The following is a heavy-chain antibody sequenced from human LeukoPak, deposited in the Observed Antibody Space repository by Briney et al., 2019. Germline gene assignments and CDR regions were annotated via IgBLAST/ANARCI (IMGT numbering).Heavy chain of an antibody. CDR3: AREGAYEDDFDC. Sequence: GGSLRLSCVGSGFTFRNYWMSWVRQAPGKGLEWVAKIKQDGSEKYYVDSVKGRFTISRDNAKKSLYLQMNSLRAEDTALYFCAREGAYEDDFDCWGQGTLVTVSS. CDR1: GFTFRNYW. V-gene: IGHV3-7*01. J-gene: IGHJ4*02. D-gene: IGHD3-3*01. CDR2: IKQDGSEK.